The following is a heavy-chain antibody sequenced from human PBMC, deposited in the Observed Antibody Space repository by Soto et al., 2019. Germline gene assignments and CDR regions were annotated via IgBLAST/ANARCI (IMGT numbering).Heavy chain of an antibody. Sequence: SVKVSCKASAGTFSSYAISWVRQAPGQGLEWMGGIIPIFGTANYAQKFQGRVTITADESTSTAYMKLSSLRSEDTAVYYCARVRGRIIAAAGTEWFDPWGQGTLVTVSS. D-gene: IGHD6-13*01. V-gene: IGHV1-69*13. J-gene: IGHJ5*02. CDR3: ARVRGRIIAAAGTEWFDP. CDR2: IIPIFGTA. CDR1: AGTFSSYA.